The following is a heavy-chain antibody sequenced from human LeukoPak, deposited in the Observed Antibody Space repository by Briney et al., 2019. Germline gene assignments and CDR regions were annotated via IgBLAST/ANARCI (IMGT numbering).Heavy chain of an antibody. CDR2: ISSSGSTI. D-gene: IGHD3-9*01. J-gene: IGHJ5*02. CDR3: ARVHYDILTGYYGWFDP. Sequence: RGSLRLSCAASGFTFSSYEMNWVRQAPGKGLEWVSYISSSGSTIYYADSVKGRFTISRDNAKNSLYLQMNSLRAEDTAVYYCARVHYDILTGYYGWFDPWGQGTLVTVSS. CDR1: GFTFSSYE. V-gene: IGHV3-48*03.